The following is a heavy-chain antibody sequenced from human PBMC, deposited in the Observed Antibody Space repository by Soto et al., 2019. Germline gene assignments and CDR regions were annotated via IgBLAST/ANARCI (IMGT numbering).Heavy chain of an antibody. Sequence: GGSLRLSCAASGFNFRNFWMSWVRQAPGEGLEWVANIKEDGSETYYVDSVKGRFTISRDNARNSLFLQMNSLRADDTAVYYCTKGHDSNPFGGLGTLDTVSS. D-gene: IGHD4-4*01. J-gene: IGHJ4*01. CDR2: IKEDGSET. CDR1: GFNFRNFW. V-gene: IGHV3-7*01. CDR3: TKGHDSNPF.